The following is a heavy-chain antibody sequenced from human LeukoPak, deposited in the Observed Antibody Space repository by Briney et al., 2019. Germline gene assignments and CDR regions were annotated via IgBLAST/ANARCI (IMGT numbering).Heavy chain of an antibody. CDR1: GYSITSSSW. CDR3: ARKENVYYYFDY. J-gene: IGHJ4*02. D-gene: IGHD3-10*01. Sequence: PSETLSLTCAVSGYSITSSSWWGWTRQPPGKGLGWIVYIYHSGTTYYNPSLQSRITMSVDTSKNQFSLKLSSVTAVDTAVYYCARKENVYYYFDYWGQGTLVTVSS. CDR2: IYHSGTT. V-gene: IGHV4-28*01.